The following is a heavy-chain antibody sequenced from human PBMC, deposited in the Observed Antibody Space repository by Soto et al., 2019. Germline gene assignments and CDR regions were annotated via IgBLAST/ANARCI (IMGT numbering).Heavy chain of an antibody. CDR2: ISSNGGIT. CDR3: VRDTSFDY. Sequence: EVQLVESGGGLVQPGGSLRLSCAASGFTFSSYDMHWVRQAPGKGLEYISAISSNGGITYYANSVKGRFTISRDNSKNGMFLQMGSLRAEDMAVYYCVRDTSFDYWGQGTLVTVSS. J-gene: IGHJ4*02. V-gene: IGHV3-64*01. CDR1: GFTFSSYD. D-gene: IGHD3-16*01.